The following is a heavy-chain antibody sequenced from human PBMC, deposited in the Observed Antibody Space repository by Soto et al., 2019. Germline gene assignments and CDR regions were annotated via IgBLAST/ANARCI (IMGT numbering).Heavy chain of an antibody. Sequence: EVQVVESGGGSVQPGGSLRLSCAASGFTFNSHWMHWVRQVPGNGPVWVARISNDGSETIYADSVEGRFTISRDNAKNTVYLEMNSLRVEDTAVYYCVRDRPHNWFDPWGQGNLVTVSS. V-gene: IGHV3-74*01. CDR1: GFTFNSHW. CDR2: ISNDGSET. J-gene: IGHJ5*02. CDR3: VRDRPHNWFDP.